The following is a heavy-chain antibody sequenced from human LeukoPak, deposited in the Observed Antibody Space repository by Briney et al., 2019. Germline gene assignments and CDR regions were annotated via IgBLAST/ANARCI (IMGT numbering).Heavy chain of an antibody. J-gene: IGHJ4*02. D-gene: IGHD4-17*01. CDR2: IYYSGST. V-gene: IGHV4-59*01. CDR3: ARGDGACDY. CDR1: GGSISSYY. Sequence: SETLSLTCTVSGGSISSYYWSWIRQPPGKGLEWIGYIYYSGSTNYNPSLKSRVTISVDTSKNQFSLKLSSVTAADTAVYYCARGDGACDYWGQGTLVTVSS.